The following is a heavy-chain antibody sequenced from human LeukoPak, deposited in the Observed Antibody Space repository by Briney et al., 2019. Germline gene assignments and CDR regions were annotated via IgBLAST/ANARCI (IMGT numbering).Heavy chain of an antibody. Sequence: QPGGSLRLSCAASGFTFSSYAMSWVRQAPGKGLEWVSAISGSGGSTYYADSVKGRFTISRDNSKNTLYLQMNSLRAEDTAVYYCAKDLKVAATTIPNNYFDYWGQGTLVTVSS. V-gene: IGHV3-23*01. CDR1: GFTFSSYA. D-gene: IGHD2-15*01. CDR2: ISGSGGST. CDR3: AKDLKVAATTIPNNYFDY. J-gene: IGHJ4*02.